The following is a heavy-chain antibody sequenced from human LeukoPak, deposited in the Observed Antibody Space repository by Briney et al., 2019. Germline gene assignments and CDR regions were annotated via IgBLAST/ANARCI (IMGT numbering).Heavy chain of an antibody. CDR3: ARGLDGYNYDY. Sequence: SETLSHTCTVSGGSISSGDYYWSWIRQPPGKGLEWIGYIYYSGSTYYNPSLKSRLTLSVDTSKNQFSLKLSSVTAADTAVYYCARGLDGYNYDYWGQGTLVTVSS. J-gene: IGHJ4*02. CDR1: GGSISSGDYY. CDR2: IYYSGST. V-gene: IGHV4-30-4*01. D-gene: IGHD5-24*01.